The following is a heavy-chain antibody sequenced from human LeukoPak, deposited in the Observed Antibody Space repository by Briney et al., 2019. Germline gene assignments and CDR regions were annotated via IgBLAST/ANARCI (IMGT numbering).Heavy chain of an antibody. V-gene: IGHV4-4*07. CDR2: IYTSGST. CDR1: GGSISSYY. D-gene: IGHD1-1*01. CDR3: ARGTTFSPLPFDY. Sequence: SETLSLTCTVSGGSISSYYWSWIRQPAGKGLEWIGRIYTSGSTNYNPSLKRRVTISVDKSKNHFSPKLSYVTAGDTAVYYCARGTTFSPLPFDYWGQGTLVTVSS. J-gene: IGHJ4*02.